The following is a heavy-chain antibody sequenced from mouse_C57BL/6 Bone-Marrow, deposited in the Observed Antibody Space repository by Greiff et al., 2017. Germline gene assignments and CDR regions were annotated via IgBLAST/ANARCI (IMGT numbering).Heavy chain of an antibody. CDR3: ARYGYCYGYYYDY. CDR1: GFSLTSYG. D-gene: IGHD1-2*01. Sequence: QVQLQQPGPGLVQPSQSLSITCTASGFSLTSYGVHWVRQSPGKGLEWLGVIWSGGSTDYNAAFISRLSISKDNSKSQVFSKMNDLQADTTAIYYCARYGYCYGYYYDYWGQGTTLTVSS. V-gene: IGHV2-2*01. CDR2: IWSGGST. J-gene: IGHJ2*01.